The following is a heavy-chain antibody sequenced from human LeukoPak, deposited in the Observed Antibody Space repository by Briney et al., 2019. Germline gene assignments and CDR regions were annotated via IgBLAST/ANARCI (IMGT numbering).Heavy chain of an antibody. Sequence: PGGSLRLSCAASGFTFSDYYMSWLRQAPGKGLEWVSDISSSGSTIYYADSVKGRFTISRDNAENSLYLQMNSLRAEDTAVYYCARESSLIVVDQWGQGTLVTVSS. CDR3: ARESSLIVVDQ. CDR1: GFTFSDYY. V-gene: IGHV3-11*04. J-gene: IGHJ4*02. D-gene: IGHD2-2*01. CDR2: ISSSGSTI.